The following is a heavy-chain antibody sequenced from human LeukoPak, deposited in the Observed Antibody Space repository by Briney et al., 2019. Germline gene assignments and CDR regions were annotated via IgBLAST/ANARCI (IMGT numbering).Heavy chain of an antibody. D-gene: IGHD3-3*01. CDR2: INPSGGST. J-gene: IGHJ6*03. CDR1: GYTFTSYY. Sequence: ASVKVSCKASGYTFTSYYMHWVRQAPGQGLEWMGIINPSGGSTSYAQKFQGRGTMTRDTSTSTVYMELSSLRSEDTAVYYCARDGRLDYDFWSGYYDGYYYYMDVWGKGTTVTVSS. CDR3: ARDGRLDYDFWSGYYDGYYYYMDV. V-gene: IGHV1-46*01.